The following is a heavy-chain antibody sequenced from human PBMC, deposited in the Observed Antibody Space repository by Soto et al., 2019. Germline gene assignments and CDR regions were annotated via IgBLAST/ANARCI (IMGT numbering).Heavy chain of an antibody. V-gene: IGHV1-69*05. Sequence: SVKVSCKASGGTFSSYAISCVLQSPVQGLEWMGGIIPIFGTANYAQKFQGRVTMTSDTSTSTAYMELSSLRSEDTAVYYCGKYSYVSGGYPFLDSWGQGTLVTVSS. CDR3: GKYSYVSGGYPFLDS. J-gene: IGHJ4*02. CDR2: IIPIFGTA. CDR1: GGTFSSYA. D-gene: IGHD3-22*01.